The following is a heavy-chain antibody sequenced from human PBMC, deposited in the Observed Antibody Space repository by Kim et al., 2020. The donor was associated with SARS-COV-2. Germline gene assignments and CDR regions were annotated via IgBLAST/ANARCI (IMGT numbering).Heavy chain of an antibody. J-gene: IGHJ4*02. V-gene: IGHV5-51*01. Sequence: RYSPSFQGQVTISADKSISTAYLQWSSLKASDTAMYYCARHGYGGNVLDYWGQGTLVTVSS. CDR3: ARHGYGGNVLDY. D-gene: IGHD2-15*01.